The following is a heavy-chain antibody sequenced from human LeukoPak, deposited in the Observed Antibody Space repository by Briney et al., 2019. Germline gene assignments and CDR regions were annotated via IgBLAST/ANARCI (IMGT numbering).Heavy chain of an antibody. D-gene: IGHD4-17*01. CDR2: ISDDGGKK. V-gene: IGHV3-30*18. CDR1: GFTFSSYG. J-gene: IGHJ4*02. Sequence: GGSLRLSCAASGFTFSSYGVHWVRQAPGKGLEWVALISDDGGKKYYADSVKGRFTISRDNSKNTLYLQMNSLRAEDTALYYCAKDLDHDYDDYGLDYWGQGTLVTVSS. CDR3: AKDLDHDYDDYGLDY.